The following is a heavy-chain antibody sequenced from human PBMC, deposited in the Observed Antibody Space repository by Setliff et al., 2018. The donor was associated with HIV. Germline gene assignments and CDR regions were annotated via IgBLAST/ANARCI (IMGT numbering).Heavy chain of an antibody. Sequence: KTSETLSLTCTVSGGSISSNNFCWDWIRQPPEKGLEWIATICYTGRTYYNPSLKSRVAISVDTSKNLFSLRLTSLTAADTAFYYCSRHPFAGTVDYWGQATLVTVSS. J-gene: IGHJ4*02. CDR3: SRHPFAGTVDY. V-gene: IGHV4-39*01. CDR1: GGSISSNNFC. D-gene: IGHD1-1*01. CDR2: ICYTGRT.